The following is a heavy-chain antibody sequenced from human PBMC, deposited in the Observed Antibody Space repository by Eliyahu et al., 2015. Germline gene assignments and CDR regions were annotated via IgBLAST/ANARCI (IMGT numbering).Heavy chain of an antibody. V-gene: IGHV2-5*02. CDR2: IYWDDDK. Sequence: QITLKESGPTLVKPTQTLTLTCTFSGFSLXTSGVGVGWIRQPPGKALEWLALIYWDDDKRYSPSLKSRLTITKDTSKNQVVLTMTNMDPVDTATYYCAHWTPGGDCYSAFDYWGQGTLVTVSS. D-gene: IGHD2-21*01. CDR1: GFSLXTSGVG. J-gene: IGHJ4*02. CDR3: AHWTPGGDCYSAFDY.